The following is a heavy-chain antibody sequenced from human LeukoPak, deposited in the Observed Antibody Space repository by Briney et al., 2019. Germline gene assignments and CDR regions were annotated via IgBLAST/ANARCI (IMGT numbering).Heavy chain of an antibody. D-gene: IGHD3-10*01. CDR3: AKDSHYYGSGSYYSDY. CDR1: EFTVSSNY. Sequence: PGGSLRLSCAASEFTVSSNYMSWVRQAPGKGLEWVSVIYSGGSTYYADSVKGRFTISRDNSKNTLYLQMNGLRAEDTAVYYCAKDSHYYGSGSYYSDYWGQGTLVTVSS. CDR2: IYSGGST. V-gene: IGHV3-53*01. J-gene: IGHJ4*02.